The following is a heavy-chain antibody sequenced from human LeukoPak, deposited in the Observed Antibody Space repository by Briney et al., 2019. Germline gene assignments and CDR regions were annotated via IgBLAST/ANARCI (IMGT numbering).Heavy chain of an antibody. CDR3: ARVMGTYCGGDCYSGFDY. J-gene: IGHJ4*02. CDR2: INPNSGGT. D-gene: IGHD2-21*01. V-gene: IGHV1-2*02. CDR1: GYTFTGYY. Sequence: ASVKVSRKASGYTFTGYYMHWVRQAPGQGLEWMGWINPNSGGTNYAQKFQGRVTMTRDTSISTAYMELSRLRSDDTAVYYCARVMGTYCGGDCYSGFDYWGQGTLVTVSS.